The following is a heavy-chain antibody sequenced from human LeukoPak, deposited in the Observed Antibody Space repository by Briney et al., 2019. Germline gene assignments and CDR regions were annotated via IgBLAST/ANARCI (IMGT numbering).Heavy chain of an antibody. CDR3: ARDIVATRGYFDY. Sequence: GGSLRLSCAASGFTFSSYWMSWIRQAPGKGLEWVSYISSSGSTTYYADSVKGRFTISRDNAKNSLYLQMSSLRAEDTAVYYCARDIVATRGYFDYWGQGTLVTVSS. V-gene: IGHV3-11*04. CDR2: ISSSGSTT. CDR1: GFTFSSYW. J-gene: IGHJ4*02. D-gene: IGHD5-12*01.